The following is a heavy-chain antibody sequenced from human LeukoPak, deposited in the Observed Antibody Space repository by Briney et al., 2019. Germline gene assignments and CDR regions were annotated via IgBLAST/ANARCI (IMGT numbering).Heavy chain of an antibody. CDR1: GFTFSSYW. J-gene: IGHJ4*02. CDR2: IKNDGSST. Sequence: GGSLRLSCAASGFTFSSYWMHWVRQAPGKGLVWVSRIKNDGSSTTYADSVKGRFTISRDNAKNTVYPQMNSLRPEDTAVYYCGREIEAPGKTLDYWGQGTLVTVSS. CDR3: GREIEAPGKTLDY. V-gene: IGHV3-74*01.